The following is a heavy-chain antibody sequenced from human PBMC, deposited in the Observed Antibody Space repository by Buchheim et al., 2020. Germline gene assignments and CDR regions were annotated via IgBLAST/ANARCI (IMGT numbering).Heavy chain of an antibody. V-gene: IGHV2-5*02. CDR2: IYWDDDK. Sequence: QITLKESGPMRVKPTQTPTLTCTFSGFSLSTSRVGVGWIRQPPGKALEWLAVIYWDDDKRYSPSLKNRLTITRDTSKNLVVLTMTNMDPADTATYYCAHQIDFDESSGYGRFDPWGQGIL. CDR1: GFSLSTSRVG. CDR3: AHQIDFDESSGYGRFDP. J-gene: IGHJ5*02. D-gene: IGHD3-22*01.